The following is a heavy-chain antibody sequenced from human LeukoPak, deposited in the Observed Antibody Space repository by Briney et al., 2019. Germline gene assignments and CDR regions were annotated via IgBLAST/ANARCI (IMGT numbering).Heavy chain of an antibody. Sequence: SETLSLTCTVSGGSISSYYWSWIRQPPGKGLEWIGYIYYSGSTNYNPSLKSRVTISVDTSKNQFSLKLSTVTAADTAVYYCARGFYGSGSYSPPYYYMDVWGKGTMVTISS. V-gene: IGHV4-59*01. CDR1: GGSISSYY. CDR2: IYYSGST. D-gene: IGHD3-10*01. CDR3: ARGFYGSGSYSPPYYYMDV. J-gene: IGHJ6*03.